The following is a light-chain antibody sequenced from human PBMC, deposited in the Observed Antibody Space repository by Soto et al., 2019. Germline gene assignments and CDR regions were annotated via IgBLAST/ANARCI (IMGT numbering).Light chain of an antibody. CDR2: VAS. J-gene: IGKJ4*02. Sequence: AIRMTQSPSSLSSSPGERVTITCRASQDISSYLAWYQQKPGKDPNLLIYVASTLQSGVPSRFCGSGSGTDFTLTISSLQSEDFAAEYCHQYYECPRTFGGGTKVQIK. V-gene: IGKV1-8*01. CDR1: QDISSY. CDR3: HQYYECPRT.